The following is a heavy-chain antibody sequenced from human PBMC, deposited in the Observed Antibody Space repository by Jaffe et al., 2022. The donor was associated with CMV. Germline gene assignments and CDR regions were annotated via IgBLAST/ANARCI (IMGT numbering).Heavy chain of an antibody. J-gene: IGHJ6*03. CDR2: IYYSGST. D-gene: IGHD2-15*01. V-gene: IGHV4-59*01. Sequence: QVQLQESGPGLVKPSETLSLTCTVSGGSISSYYWSWIRQPPGKGLEWIGYIYYSGSTNYNPSLKSRVTISVDTSKNQFSLKLSSVTAADTAVYYCARGVAATPFYYYYYYMDVWGKGTTVTVSS. CDR3: ARGVAATPFYYYYYYMDV. CDR1: GGSISSYY.